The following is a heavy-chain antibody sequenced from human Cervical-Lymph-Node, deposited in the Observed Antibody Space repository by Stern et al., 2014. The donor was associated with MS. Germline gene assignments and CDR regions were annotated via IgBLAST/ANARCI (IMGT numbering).Heavy chain of an antibody. CDR3: ARRHCSSRRCGWFDP. V-gene: IGHV5-51*01. D-gene: IGHD2-2*01. CDR1: GYSFTSYW. Sequence: EVQLVQSGAEVKKPGESLKISCKGSGYSFTSYWIGWVRQMPGKGLEWMGIINPGDSDTSYSPSFQGQVTISADKSISTAYLQWSSLKASDTAMYYCARRHCSSRRCGWFDPWGQGTLVTVSS. CDR2: INPGDSDT. J-gene: IGHJ5*02.